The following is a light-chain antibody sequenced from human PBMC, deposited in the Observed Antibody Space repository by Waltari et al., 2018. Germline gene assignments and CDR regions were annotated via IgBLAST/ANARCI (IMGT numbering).Light chain of an antibody. Sequence: NFMLTQPHSVSESPGKTVTISCTRSSGSIASNSVQWYQQRPGSAPTTVIDEDNQRPSGVPDRFSGSIDSSSNSASLTISGLKTEDEADYYCQSYDSSNLWVFGGGTKLTVL. J-gene: IGLJ3*02. CDR3: QSYDSSNLWV. V-gene: IGLV6-57*04. CDR1: SGSIASNS. CDR2: EDN.